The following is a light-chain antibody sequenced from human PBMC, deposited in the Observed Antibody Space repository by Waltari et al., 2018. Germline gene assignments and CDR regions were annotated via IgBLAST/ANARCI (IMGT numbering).Light chain of an antibody. V-gene: IGKV1-5*03. Sequence: DIQMTQSPSTLSASVGDRVTITCRASQSISTWVAWYQQKPVKAPKLLIYAASNLESGVPSRFGGSGYGTEFTLTISSLQPDDFAIYYCQQYNRYPVAFGQGTKLDIK. CDR1: QSISTW. CDR3: QQYNRYPVA. CDR2: AAS. J-gene: IGKJ2*01.